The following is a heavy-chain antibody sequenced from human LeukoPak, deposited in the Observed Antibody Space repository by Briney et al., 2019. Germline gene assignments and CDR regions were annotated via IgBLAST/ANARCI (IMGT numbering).Heavy chain of an antibody. V-gene: IGHV4-31*03. CDR1: GGSISSGGYY. CDR2: IYYSGST. J-gene: IGHJ3*02. CDR3: ASTSNSNYGSGSYYNPLDAFDI. Sequence: PSETLSLTCTVSGGSISSGGYYWSWIRQHPGKGLEWIGYIYYSGSTYYNPSLESRVTISVDTSKNQFSLKLSSVTAADTAVYYCASTSNSNYGSGSYYNPLDAFDIWGQGTMVTVSS. D-gene: IGHD3-10*01.